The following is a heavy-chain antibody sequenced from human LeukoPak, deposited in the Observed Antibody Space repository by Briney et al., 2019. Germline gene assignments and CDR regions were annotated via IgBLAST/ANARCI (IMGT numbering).Heavy chain of an antibody. CDR3: TTWVGAHFDF. Sequence: PGGSLRLSCAGSGFTFSNYATHWVRQAPGKGLEWVSTIDGPTFRTHYADSVMGRFTISRDNSKNTLYLQMNSLRAEDTAVYFCTTWVGAHFDFWGQGTLVTVSS. CDR2: IDGPTFRT. CDR1: GFTFSNYA. V-gene: IGHV3-23*01. J-gene: IGHJ4*02. D-gene: IGHD1-26*01.